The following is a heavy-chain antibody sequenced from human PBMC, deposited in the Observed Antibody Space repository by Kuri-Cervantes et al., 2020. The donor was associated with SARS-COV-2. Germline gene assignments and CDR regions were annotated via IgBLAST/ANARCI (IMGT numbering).Heavy chain of an antibody. Sequence: GGSLRLSCAASGFTFSSYWMHWVRQAPGKGLVWVSRINSDGSSTSYADSVKGRFTISRDNAKNSLYLQMNSLRAEDTAVYYCARVRMVGSSSVPYYFDYLGQGTLVTVSS. J-gene: IGHJ4*02. D-gene: IGHD6-6*01. CDR3: ARVRMVGSSSVPYYFDY. V-gene: IGHV3-74*01. CDR1: GFTFSSYW. CDR2: INSDGSST.